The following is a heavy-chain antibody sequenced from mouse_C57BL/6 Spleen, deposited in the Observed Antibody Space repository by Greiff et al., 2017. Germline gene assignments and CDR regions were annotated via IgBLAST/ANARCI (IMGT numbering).Heavy chain of an antibody. Sequence: VQLQQSGPELVKPGASVKIPCKASGYTFTDYNMDWVKQSHGKSLEWIGDINPNNGGTIYNQKFKGKATLTVDKSSSTAYMELRSLTSEDTAVYYCARGRYYGSRSAMDYWGQGTSVTVSS. J-gene: IGHJ4*01. CDR2: INPNNGGT. CDR1: GYTFTDYN. V-gene: IGHV1-18*01. D-gene: IGHD1-1*01. CDR3: ARGRYYGSRSAMDY.